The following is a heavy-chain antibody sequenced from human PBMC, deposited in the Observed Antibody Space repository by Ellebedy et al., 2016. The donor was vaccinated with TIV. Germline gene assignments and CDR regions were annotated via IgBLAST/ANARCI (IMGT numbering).Heavy chain of an antibody. V-gene: IGHV1-24*01. D-gene: IGHD3-22*01. CDR1: GSTLSDLC. CDR3: TSAGDYYDNSAFDS. Sequence: ASVKVSCKVSGSTLSDLCMHWVRQAAGEGPEWMGGCDPENGETIYAKKFQGRVTMTEDTSTDTAFMEFNSLTSEDTAVYYCTSAGDYYDNSAFDSWGQGTLVTVSS. CDR2: CDPENGET. J-gene: IGHJ4*02.